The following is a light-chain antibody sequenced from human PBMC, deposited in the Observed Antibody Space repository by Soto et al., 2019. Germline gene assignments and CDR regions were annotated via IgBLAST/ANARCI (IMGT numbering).Light chain of an antibody. J-gene: IGKJ4*01. V-gene: IGKV1-9*01. CDR1: QGISSY. CDR3: QQRNTCSLS. CDR2: AVS. Sequence: DIQLTQSPSFLSASVGDRVTITCRARQGISSYLAWYQQKPGKAPKLLIYAVSTLQSGVPSSFSGRGSRTEFTITIRSLQPADFPTCYCQQRNTCSLSFGGGTTVAIK.